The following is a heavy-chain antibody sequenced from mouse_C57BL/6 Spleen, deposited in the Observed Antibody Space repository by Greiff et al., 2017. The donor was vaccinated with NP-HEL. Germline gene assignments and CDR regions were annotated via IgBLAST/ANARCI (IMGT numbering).Heavy chain of an antibody. CDR3: TTITETSYPLDY. D-gene: IGHD4-1*01. J-gene: IGHJ2*01. CDR1: GFHIKDYY. Sequence: VQLQQSGAELVRPGASVKLSCTASGFHIKDYYMHWVKQRPDQGLEWIGRIDPEDGDTEYAPKFQGKATMTADTSSNTAYLQLSSLTSEDTAVYYCTTITETSYPLDYGGQGTTLTVSS. CDR2: IDPEDGDT. V-gene: IGHV14-1*01.